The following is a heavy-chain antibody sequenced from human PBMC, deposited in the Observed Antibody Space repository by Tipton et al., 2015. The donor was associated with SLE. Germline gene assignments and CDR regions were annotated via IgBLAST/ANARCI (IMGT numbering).Heavy chain of an antibody. Sequence: QSGPEVKKPGASVKVSCKASGYTFTSHDINWVRQAAGQGLEWMGWINPNSGNTGYAQKFQDRVTITRNTSISTAYMELSSLRSEDTAIYYWARGQLRYFDWLSVGAFDIWGQGTMVTVSS. J-gene: IGHJ3*02. V-gene: IGHV1-8*03. CDR1: GYTFTSHD. D-gene: IGHD3-9*01. CDR3: ARGQLRYFDWLSVGAFDI. CDR2: INPNSGNT.